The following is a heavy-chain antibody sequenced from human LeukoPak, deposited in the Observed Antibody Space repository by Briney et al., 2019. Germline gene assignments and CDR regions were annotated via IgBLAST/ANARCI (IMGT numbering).Heavy chain of an antibody. Sequence: PETLSLTCTVSGGSISSYYWSWIRQPPGKGLEWIGYIYYSGSTNYNPSLKSRVTISVDTSKNQFSLKLISVTAADTAVYYCARAGRTFYYFDYWGQGTLVTVSS. CDR3: ARAGRTFYYFDY. V-gene: IGHV4-59*01. D-gene: IGHD1-26*01. CDR1: GGSISSYY. J-gene: IGHJ4*02. CDR2: IYYSGST.